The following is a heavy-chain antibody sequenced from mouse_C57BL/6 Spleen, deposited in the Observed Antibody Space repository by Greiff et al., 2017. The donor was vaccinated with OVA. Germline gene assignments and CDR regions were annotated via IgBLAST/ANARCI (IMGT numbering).Heavy chain of an antibody. CDR2: IDPETGGT. CDR1: GYTFTDYE. V-gene: IGHV1-15*01. D-gene: IGHD2-5*01. Sequence: QVQLQQSGAELVRPGASVTLSCKASGYTFTDYEMHWVKQTPVHGLEWIGAIDPETGGTAYNQKFKGKAILTADKSSSTAYMELRSLTSEDSAVDYCTTYYSNWYFDVWGTGTTVTVSS. CDR3: TTYYSNWYFDV. J-gene: IGHJ1*03.